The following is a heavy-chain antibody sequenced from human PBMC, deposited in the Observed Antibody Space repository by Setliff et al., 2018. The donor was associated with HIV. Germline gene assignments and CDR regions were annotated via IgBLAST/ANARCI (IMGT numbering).Heavy chain of an antibody. V-gene: IGHV3-7*03. CDR1: GFTSRNYW. Sequence: PGGSLRLSCAASGFTSRNYWMSWVRQTPGKGLEWVANIRQDGGEIHYVDSVKGRITISRDNSRNSLYLQMNSLRGEDTAVYYCARNSDDSGWYYDYWGQGTLVTSPQ. D-gene: IGHD6-19*01. CDR3: ARNSDDSGWYYDY. CDR2: IRQDGGEI. J-gene: IGHJ4*02.